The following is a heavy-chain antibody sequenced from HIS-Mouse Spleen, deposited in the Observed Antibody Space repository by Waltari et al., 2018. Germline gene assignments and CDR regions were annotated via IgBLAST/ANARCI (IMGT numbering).Heavy chain of an antibody. D-gene: IGHD6-13*01. V-gene: IGHV4-39*07. Sequence: QLQLQESGPGLVKPSETLSLTCTVPGGSISRSSYYWGWIRQPPGKGLEWIGSIYYSGSTSYNPSLKSRVTISVDTSKNQFSLKLSSVTAADTAVYYCAREIPYSSSWYDWYFDLWGRGTLVTVSS. CDR3: AREIPYSSSWYDWYFDL. CDR1: GGSISRSSYY. CDR2: IYYSGST. J-gene: IGHJ2*01.